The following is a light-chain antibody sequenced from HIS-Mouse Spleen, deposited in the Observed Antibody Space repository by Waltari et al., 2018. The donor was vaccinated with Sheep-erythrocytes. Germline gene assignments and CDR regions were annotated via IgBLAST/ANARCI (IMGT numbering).Light chain of an antibody. V-gene: IGLV2-23*01. Sequence: QSALTQPASVSGSPGQSITISCTGTSSYVGSYNLVSWYQQHPGKAPKLMIYEGSKRPSGVSNRFSGSKSGNTASLTISWLQAEDEADYYCCSYAGSSTWVFGGGTKLTVL. CDR2: EGS. CDR3: CSYAGSSTWV. CDR1: SSYVGSYNL. J-gene: IGLJ3*02.